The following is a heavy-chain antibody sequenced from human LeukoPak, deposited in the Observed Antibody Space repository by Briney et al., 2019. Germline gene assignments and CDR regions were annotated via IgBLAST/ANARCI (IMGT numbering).Heavy chain of an antibody. Sequence: SETLSLTCTVSGGSISSSSYYWGWIRQPAGKGLEWIGRIYTSGSTNYNPSLKSRVTMSVDTSKNQFSLKLSSVTAADTAVYYCARGLSFAHFPKYYGSGSRPFDYWGQGTLVTVSS. V-gene: IGHV4-61*02. J-gene: IGHJ4*02. CDR3: ARGLSFAHFPKYYGSGSRPFDY. CDR1: GGSISSSSYY. D-gene: IGHD3-10*01. CDR2: IYTSGST.